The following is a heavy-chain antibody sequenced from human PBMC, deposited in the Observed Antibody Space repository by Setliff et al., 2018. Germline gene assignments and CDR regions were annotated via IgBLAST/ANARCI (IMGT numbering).Heavy chain of an antibody. CDR3: AREQWLDPPGYYYMDV. V-gene: IGHV4-4*07. D-gene: IGHD6-19*01. CDR1: GGSISSYY. CDR2: IYIGGGA. J-gene: IGHJ6*03. Sequence: SETLSLTCTVSGGSISSYYWSWIRQPAGKGLEWIGHIYIGGGANYNPSRKSRVTMSIDTSKNQFSLKLNSVTAADMAVYYCAREQWLDPPGYYYMDVWAKGTTVTVSS.